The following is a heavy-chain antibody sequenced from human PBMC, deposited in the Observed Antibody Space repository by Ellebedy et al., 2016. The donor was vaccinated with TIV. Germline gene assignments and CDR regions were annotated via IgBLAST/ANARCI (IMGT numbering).Heavy chain of an antibody. V-gene: IGHV1-2*04. CDR1: GYTFTGYY. CDR3: ATGTTAYYYYYYGMDV. D-gene: IGHD1-7*01. CDR2: INPNSGGT. J-gene: IGHJ6*02. Sequence: ASVKVSCKASGYTFTGYYMHWVRQVPGQGLEWMGWINPNSGGTKYAQNFQGWVTMTRDTSISTAYMELSSLRSEDTAVYYCATGTTAYYYYYYGMDVWGQGTTVTVSS.